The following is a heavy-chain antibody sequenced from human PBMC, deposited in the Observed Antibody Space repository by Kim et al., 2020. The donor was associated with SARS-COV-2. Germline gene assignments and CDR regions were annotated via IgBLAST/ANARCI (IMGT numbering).Heavy chain of an antibody. V-gene: IGHV3-48*02. Sequence: DSVKGRFTISRDNAKNSLYLQMNSLRDEDTAVYYCARDLLGATNNLPVGYWGQGTLVTVSS. CDR3: ARDLLGATNNLPVGY. D-gene: IGHD1-26*01. J-gene: IGHJ4*02.